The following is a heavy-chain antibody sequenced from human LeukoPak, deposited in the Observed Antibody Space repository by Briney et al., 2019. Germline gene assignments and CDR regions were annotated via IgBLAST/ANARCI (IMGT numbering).Heavy chain of an antibody. D-gene: IGHD3-10*01. CDR3: ARGKGSGRFGYFYYGVDV. Sequence: PGRSLRLSCAAPGFTFGIYGMHWVRQAPGKGLEWVASIWINGRDETYVDSVKGRFSISRDNSTLFLQMNSLRPEDTAIYFCARGKGSGRFGYFYYGVDVWGQGTTVTVSS. CDR2: IWINGRDE. J-gene: IGHJ6*02. CDR1: GFTFGIYG. V-gene: IGHV3-33*01.